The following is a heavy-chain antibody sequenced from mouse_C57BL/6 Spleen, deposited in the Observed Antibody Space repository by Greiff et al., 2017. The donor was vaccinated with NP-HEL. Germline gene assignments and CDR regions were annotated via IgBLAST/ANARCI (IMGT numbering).Heavy chain of an antibody. D-gene: IGHD1-1*01. CDR2: ISSGSSTI. J-gene: IGHJ4*01. Sequence: EVKLMESGGGLVKPGGSLKLSCAASGFTFSDYGIHWVRQAPEKGLEWVAYISSGSSTIYYADTVKGRFTISRDNAKNTLFLQMPSLRSEDTAMYYCTRFDYYGSSYDAMDYWGQGTSVTVSS. CDR3: TRFDYYGSSYDAMDY. CDR1: GFTFSDYG. V-gene: IGHV5-17*01.